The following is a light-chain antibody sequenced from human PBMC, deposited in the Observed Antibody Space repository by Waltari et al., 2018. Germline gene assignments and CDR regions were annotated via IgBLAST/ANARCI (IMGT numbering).Light chain of an antibody. CDR2: DTS. V-gene: IGKV3-11*01. CDR3: QQRSN. J-gene: IGKJ5*01. Sequence: EIVLTQSPGTLSLSPGERVTLSCRASQSVSNSLRWYQQKPGQAPRLLIHDTSNRATGIPARFSGSGSGTDFTLTISSLAPEDFAVYYCQQRSNFGQGTRLDI. CDR1: QSVSNS.